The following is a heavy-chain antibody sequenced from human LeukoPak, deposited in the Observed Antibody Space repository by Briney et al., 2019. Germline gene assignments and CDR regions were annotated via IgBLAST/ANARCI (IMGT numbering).Heavy chain of an antibody. CDR1: NFAFSTYA. J-gene: IGHJ3*02. V-gene: IGHV3-23*01. CDR3: ARDTPVGAVALLSAFDI. Sequence: GGSLRLSCAASNFAFSTYAMTWVRQAPGKGLEWVSSITAGGGTSYADSVKGRFTTSRDNSKNTLYLQMNNLRAEDTAVYYCARDTPVGAVALLSAFDIWGQGTMVTVSS. D-gene: IGHD6-19*01. CDR2: ITAGGGT.